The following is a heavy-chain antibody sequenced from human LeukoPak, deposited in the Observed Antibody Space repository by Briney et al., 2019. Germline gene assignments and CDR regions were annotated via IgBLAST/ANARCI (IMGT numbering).Heavy chain of an antibody. V-gene: IGHV3-33*01. CDR1: GFTFSSYG. Sequence: PGGSLRLSCAASGFTFSSYGMHWVRQAPGKGLEWVAVIWYDGSNKYYADSVKGRFTISRDNSKNTLYLQMNSLRAEDTAVYYCARDGGSYSGYMDVWGKGTTVTVSS. CDR2: IWYDGSNK. D-gene: IGHD1-26*01. CDR3: ARDGGSYSGYMDV. J-gene: IGHJ6*03.